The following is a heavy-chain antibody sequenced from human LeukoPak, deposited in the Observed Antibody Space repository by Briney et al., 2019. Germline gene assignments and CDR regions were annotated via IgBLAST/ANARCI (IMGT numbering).Heavy chain of an antibody. CDR2: ISGSGGST. CDR1: GFTFSSYA. Sequence: GGSLRLSCAASGFTFSSYAMSWVRQAPGKGLEWVSAISGSGGSTYYADSVKGRFTISRDNSKNTLYLQMNSLRAEDTAVYYCATLRSLEWSPFDYWSQGTVVTVSS. V-gene: IGHV3-23*01. CDR3: ATLRSLEWSPFDY. D-gene: IGHD3-3*01. J-gene: IGHJ4*02.